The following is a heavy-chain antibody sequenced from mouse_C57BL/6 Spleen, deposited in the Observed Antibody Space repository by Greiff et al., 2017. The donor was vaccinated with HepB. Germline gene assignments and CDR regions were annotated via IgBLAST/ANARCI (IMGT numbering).Heavy chain of an antibody. D-gene: IGHD2-12*01. CDR3: ARYYSGYFDV. CDR2: IHPNSGST. CDR1: GYSFTSYW. Sequence: VQLQQPGAELVKPGASVKLSCKASGYSFTSYWMHWVKQRPGQGLEWIGMIHPNSGSTNYNEKFKSKATLTVDKSSSTAYMQLSSLTSEDSAVYYCARYYSGYFDVWGTGTTVTVSS. V-gene: IGHV1-64*01. J-gene: IGHJ1*03.